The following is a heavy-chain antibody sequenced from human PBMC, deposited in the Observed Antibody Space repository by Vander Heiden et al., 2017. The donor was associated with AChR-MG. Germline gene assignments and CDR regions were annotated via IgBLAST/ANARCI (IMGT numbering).Heavy chain of an antibody. D-gene: IGHD3-22*01. CDR1: GFTFSGYA. J-gene: IGHJ4*02. Sequence: EVQLLESGGGLVQPGGSLRLSCAASGFTFSGYAMSWVRQAPGKGLEWVSAIGGSGGSTYYADSVKGRFTISRDNSKNTLYLQMNSLRAEDTAVYYCARTLDSSGYLSYFDYWGQGTLVTVSS. V-gene: IGHV3-23*01. CDR2: IGGSGGST. CDR3: ARTLDSSGYLSYFDY.